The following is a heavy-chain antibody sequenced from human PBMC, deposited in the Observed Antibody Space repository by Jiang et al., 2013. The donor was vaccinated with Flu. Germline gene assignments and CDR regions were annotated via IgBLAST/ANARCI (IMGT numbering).Heavy chain of an antibody. D-gene: IGHD6-19*01. V-gene: IGHV4-59*08. CDR3: ARFNSGGFDP. CDR2: VYYSGAT. CDR1: AGSFSYDY. Sequence: LVKPSETLSLTCTVSAGSFSYDYWSWIRQPPGKGLEWIGYVYYSGATNYNPPLKSRVTILIDTTKNQFSLKLTSVTAADTAVYYCARFNSGGFDPWGQGTPVTVSS. J-gene: IGHJ5*02.